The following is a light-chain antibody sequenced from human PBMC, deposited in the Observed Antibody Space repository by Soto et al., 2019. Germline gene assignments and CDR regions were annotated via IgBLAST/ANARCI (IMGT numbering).Light chain of an antibody. CDR2: DAS. CDR1: QGVHRT. Sequence: IVMTQAPASLCLSPGDSAILSCRASQGVHRTLAWSHQKPGQAPRLLXXDASSRATGIPDRFSGSGSGTDFILTISSLEPEDFAVYYCQQSSNWPPEITFGQGTRLEIK. J-gene: IGKJ5*01. CDR3: QQSSNWPPEIT. V-gene: IGKV3-11*01.